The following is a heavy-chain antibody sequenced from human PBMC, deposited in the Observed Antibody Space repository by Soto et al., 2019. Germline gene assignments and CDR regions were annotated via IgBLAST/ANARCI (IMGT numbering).Heavy chain of an antibody. CDR2: ISGGGDRT. J-gene: IGHJ4*02. V-gene: IGHV3-23*01. CDR1: AFTFTSYG. CDR3: AKRQGFCSSTSCLNLDY. D-gene: IGHD2-2*01. Sequence: GRSLTLACAVSAFTFTSYGMTWVRQAPGKGMNWVSAISGGGDRTYYADSVKGRFTSARDNSKNTLYLQMNSLRVEDTAVYYCAKRQGFCSSTSCLNLDYWGQGTMVTVSS.